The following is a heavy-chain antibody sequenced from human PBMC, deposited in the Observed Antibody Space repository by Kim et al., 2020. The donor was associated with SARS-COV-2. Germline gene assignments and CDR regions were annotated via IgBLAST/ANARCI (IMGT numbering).Heavy chain of an antibody. V-gene: IGHV3-21*01. CDR2: ISSSSSYI. J-gene: IGHJ5*02. CDR1: GFTFSSYS. D-gene: IGHD3-3*01. Sequence: GGSLRLSCAASGFTFSSYSMNWVRQAPGKGLEWVSSISSSSSYIYYADSVKGRFTISRDNAKNSLYLQMNSLRAEDTAVYYCARAYDFWSGSGDPWGQGTLVTVSS. CDR3: ARAYDFWSGSGDP.